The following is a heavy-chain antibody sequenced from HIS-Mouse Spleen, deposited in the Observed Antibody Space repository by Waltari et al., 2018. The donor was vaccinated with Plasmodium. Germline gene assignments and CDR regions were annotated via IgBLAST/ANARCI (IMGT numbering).Heavy chain of an antibody. V-gene: IGHV3-30*18. CDR3: AKEVLGYYDFWSRPDY. D-gene: IGHD3-3*01. J-gene: IGHJ4*02. CDR1: GFTFRSCG. CDR2: LLDDGSNK. Sequence: QVQLVESGGGVVKPGRSLGLSCAASGFTFRSCGMHWVGQAPGKGREWVACLLDDGSNKYYADSLKVRVTISRDNSKNTLYLQMNSLRAEDTAVEYCAKEVLGYYDFWSRPDYWGQGTLVTVSS.